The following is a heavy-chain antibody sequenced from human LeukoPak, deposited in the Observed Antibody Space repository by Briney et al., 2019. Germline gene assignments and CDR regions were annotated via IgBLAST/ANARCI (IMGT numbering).Heavy chain of an antibody. CDR2: IYHSGST. CDR1: GGSISSGGYS. CDR3: ARGRGSGWYAFDY. Sequence: PSETLSLTCAVSGGSISSGGYSWSWIRQPPGKGLEWIGYIYHSGSTYYNPSLKSRVTISVDRSKNQFSLKLSSVTAADTAVYYCARGRGSGWYAFDYWGQGTLVTVSS. D-gene: IGHD6-19*01. J-gene: IGHJ4*02. V-gene: IGHV4-30-2*01.